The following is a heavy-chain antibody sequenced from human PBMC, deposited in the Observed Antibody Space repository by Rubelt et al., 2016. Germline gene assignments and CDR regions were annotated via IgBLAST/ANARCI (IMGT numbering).Heavy chain of an antibody. D-gene: IGHD3-16*01. V-gene: IGHV3-74*01. J-gene: IGHJ3*02. CDR3: AREGANAFDI. Sequence: EVQLVESGGGLVKPGRSLRLSCTASGFTFGDYAMSWFRQAPGKGLVWVSRINSDGSSTSYADSVKGRFTISRDNAKNTLYLQMNSLRAEDTAVYYCAREGANAFDIWGQGTMVTVSS. CDR2: INSDGSST. CDR1: GFTFGDYA.